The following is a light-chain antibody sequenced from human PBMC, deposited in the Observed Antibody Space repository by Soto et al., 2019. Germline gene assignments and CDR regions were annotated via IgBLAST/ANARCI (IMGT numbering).Light chain of an antibody. V-gene: IGLV2-14*01. CDR2: EVN. Sequence: QSVLTQPASVSGSPGQSITISCTGTSSDVGGYNYVSWYQQHPGKTPKLIIYEVNNRPSGVSNRFSAANSGNTASLTISWRQADDEADDYCCASRSSSTLVVFGTGTKLTVL. CDR3: CASRSSSTLVV. CDR1: SSDVGGYNY. J-gene: IGLJ1*01.